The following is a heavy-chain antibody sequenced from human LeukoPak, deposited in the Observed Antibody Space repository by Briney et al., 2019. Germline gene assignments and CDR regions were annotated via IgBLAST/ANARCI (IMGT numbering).Heavy chain of an antibody. CDR3: ARDEDSYGSYYFDY. V-gene: IGHV4-4*07. CDR2: IYTSESP. Sequence: KPSETLSLTCTVSGGSISSYYWSWIRQPAGKGLEWIGRIYTSESPTYNPSLKSRVTISVDTSKNQFSLKLSSVTAADTAVYYCARDEDSYGSYYFDYWGQGTLVTVSS. J-gene: IGHJ4*02. CDR1: GGSISSYY. D-gene: IGHD5-18*01.